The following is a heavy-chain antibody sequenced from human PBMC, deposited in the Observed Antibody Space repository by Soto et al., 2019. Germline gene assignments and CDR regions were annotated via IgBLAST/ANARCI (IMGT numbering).Heavy chain of an antibody. CDR1: GFTFSSYW. CDR2: IKQDGSEK. Sequence: PGGSLRLSCAASGFTFSSYWMSWVRQAPGKGLEWVANIKQDGSEKYYVDSVKGRFTISRDNAKNSLYLQMNSLRAEDTAVYYCAREYYYDSSGYYLRYFDYWGQGTLVTVSS. V-gene: IGHV3-7*03. J-gene: IGHJ4*02. D-gene: IGHD3-22*01. CDR3: AREYYYDSSGYYLRYFDY.